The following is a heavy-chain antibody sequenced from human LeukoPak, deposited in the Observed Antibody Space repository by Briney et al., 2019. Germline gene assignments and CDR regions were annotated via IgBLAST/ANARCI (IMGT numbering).Heavy chain of an antibody. CDR2: ISNTGDSI. CDR1: GFTFSDSY. CDR3: ARDLMGWDLHYFDY. V-gene: IGHV3-11*04. D-gene: IGHD1-26*01. J-gene: IGHJ4*02. Sequence: PGGSLRLSCAASGFTFSDSYMTWIRQAPGKGLEWVSFISNTGDSIYYADSVKGRFTTSRDNAKSSLSLQMNSLRAEDTAVYYCARDLMGWDLHYFDYWGQGTLVTVSS.